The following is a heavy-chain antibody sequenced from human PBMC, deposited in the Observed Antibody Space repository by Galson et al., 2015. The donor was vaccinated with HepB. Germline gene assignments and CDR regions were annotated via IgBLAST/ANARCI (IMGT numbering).Heavy chain of an antibody. CDR2: ISGSGGST. J-gene: IGHJ6*02. CDR1: GFTFSSYA. V-gene: IGHV3-23*01. D-gene: IGHD2-2*01. Sequence: SLRLSCAASGFTFSSYAMSWVRQAPGKGLEWVSAISGSGGSTYYADSVKGRFTISRDNSKNTRYLQMNSLRAEDTAVYYCAKGDGVVPAAFCYYYGMDVWGQGTTVTVSS. CDR3: AKGDGVVPAAFCYYYGMDV.